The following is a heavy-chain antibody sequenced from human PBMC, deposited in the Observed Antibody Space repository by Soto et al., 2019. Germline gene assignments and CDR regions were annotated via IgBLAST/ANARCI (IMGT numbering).Heavy chain of an antibody. D-gene: IGHD3-22*01. CDR3: ARETHDDYDSSGLEH. J-gene: IGHJ1*01. CDR2: INGDGSFT. V-gene: IGHV3-74*01. Sequence: EVQLVESGGGLVQPGGSQRLSCAASAFNFKNHWMHWVRQVPGKGPVWVSRINGDGSFTSYADDVTGRFTISRDNAKRLLSLQMDSLGAEDTALYCCARETHDDYDSSGLEHWGQGTVVTGS. CDR1: AFNFKNHW.